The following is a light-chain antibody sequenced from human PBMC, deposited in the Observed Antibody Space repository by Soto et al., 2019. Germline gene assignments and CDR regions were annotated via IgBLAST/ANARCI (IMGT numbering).Light chain of an antibody. V-gene: IGKV3-20*01. Sequence: IVLTQSPATLSLSPGERATLSCRASQSLINFVAWYQHKPGQPPRLLIYGASTRATDNPVRFSGSGSGTDFTLTISRLEPEDFAVYYCQQYGSSGTFGQGTKVDIK. J-gene: IGKJ1*01. CDR1: QSLINF. CDR3: QQYGSSGT. CDR2: GAS.